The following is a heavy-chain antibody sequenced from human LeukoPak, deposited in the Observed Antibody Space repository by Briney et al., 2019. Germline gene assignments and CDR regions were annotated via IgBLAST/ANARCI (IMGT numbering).Heavy chain of an antibody. CDR2: MYYGGST. CDR3: ARGGSIVGATPHDTFDI. Sequence: PSETLSLTCTVSGASISSYYWSWIRQPPGKGLEWIGYMYYGGSTNYNPSLKSRVTTSIDTSKNQFSLKLSSVTAADTAVYYCARGGSIVGATPHDTFDIWGQGTMVTVSS. J-gene: IGHJ3*02. CDR1: GASISSYY. V-gene: IGHV4-59*01. D-gene: IGHD1-26*01.